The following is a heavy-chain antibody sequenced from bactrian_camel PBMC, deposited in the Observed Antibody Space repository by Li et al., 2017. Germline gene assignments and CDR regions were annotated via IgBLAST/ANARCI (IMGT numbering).Heavy chain of an antibody. V-gene: IGHV3S6*01. J-gene: IGHJ4*01. CDR1: GHSYSM. CDR2: VYGDGKVR. D-gene: IGHD3*01. Sequence: HVQLVESGGGSVQAGGSLRLSCAFSGHSYSMVGWIRQVPGKGREAIAGVYGDGKVRYYADSVRGRFTISRDSAENTLYLQMNNLKPEDTAMYYCAAECRSRPPRMQIRATDFARWGQGTQVTVS. CDR3: AAECRSRPPRMQIRATDFAR.